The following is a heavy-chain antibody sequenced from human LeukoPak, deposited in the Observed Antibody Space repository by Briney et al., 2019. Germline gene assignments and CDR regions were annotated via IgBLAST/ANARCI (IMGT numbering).Heavy chain of an antibody. J-gene: IGHJ4*02. CDR3: ARAYGRTGSYFDY. CDR1: GGSFSGYY. V-gene: IGHV4-34*01. Sequence: PSETLSLTCAVYGGSFSGYYWSWIRQPPGKGLEWIGEINHSGSTNYNPSLKSRVTISVDTSKNQFSLKLSSVTAVDTAVYYCARAYGRTGSYFDYWGQGTLVTVSS. CDR2: INHSGST. D-gene: IGHD3-10*02.